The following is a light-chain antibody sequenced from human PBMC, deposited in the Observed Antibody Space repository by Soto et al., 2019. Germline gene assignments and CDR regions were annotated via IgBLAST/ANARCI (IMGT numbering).Light chain of an antibody. J-gene: IGKJ4*01. CDR3: QQYIAWPLT. CDR1: QSFSSTF. Sequence: EIVLTQSPGTLSLSPGERATLSCRASQSFSSTFLAWYQQKPGQAPRLLIYGASSRATGIPDRFSGSGSGTDFTLTITRLEPEDIALYYCQQYIAWPLTFGGGTKVEIK. V-gene: IGKV3-20*01. CDR2: GAS.